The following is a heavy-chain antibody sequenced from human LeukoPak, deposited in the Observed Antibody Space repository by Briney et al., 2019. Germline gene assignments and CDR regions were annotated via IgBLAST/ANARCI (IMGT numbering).Heavy chain of an antibody. V-gene: IGHV1-46*03. J-gene: IGHJ4*02. CDR3: GREGSTYSLDY. CDR2: INPSAGST. D-gene: IGHD5/OR15-5a*01. Sequence: ASVKVSCKASRYTFTNYNMHWVRQAPGQGLEWMGIINPSAGSTSDAQKFQGRLTITSDTSTSTVYMELSSLRSEDTAVYFCGREGSTYSLDYWGQGALVTVSS. CDR1: RYTFTNYN.